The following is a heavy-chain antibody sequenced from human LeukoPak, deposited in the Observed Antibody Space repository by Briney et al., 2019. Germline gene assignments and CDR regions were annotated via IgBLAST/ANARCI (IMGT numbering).Heavy chain of an antibody. Sequence: QPGGSLRLSCLASGFTFSNYAMHWVRQAPGKGLEYVSAISSTGGSTYYADSVKGRFTISRDNSKNTLYLQMSSLRAEDTAVYYCAKGDPYGSGSYPVDYWGQGTLVTVSS. J-gene: IGHJ4*02. D-gene: IGHD3-10*01. V-gene: IGHV3-64D*06. CDR3: AKGDPYGSGSYPVDY. CDR1: GFTFSNYA. CDR2: ISSTGGST.